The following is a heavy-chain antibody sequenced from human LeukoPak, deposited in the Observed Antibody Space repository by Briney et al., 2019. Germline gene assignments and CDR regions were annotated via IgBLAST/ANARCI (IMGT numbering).Heavy chain of an antibody. Sequence: PGGSLRLSCAASGFTFSTYSMDWVRQAPGQGLEWVASISSGSSYIYYADSVKGRFTISRDNAKSSLYLQMNSLRAEDTAVYYCVRSMATITFSFDYWGQGTLVTVSS. D-gene: IGHD5-24*01. CDR3: VRSMATITFSFDY. V-gene: IGHV3-21*01. CDR2: ISSGSSYI. J-gene: IGHJ4*02. CDR1: GFTFSTYS.